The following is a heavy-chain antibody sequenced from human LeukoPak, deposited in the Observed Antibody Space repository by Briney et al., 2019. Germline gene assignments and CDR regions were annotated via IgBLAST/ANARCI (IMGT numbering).Heavy chain of an antibody. CDR3: AKDLVGVAATGGLFDY. J-gene: IGHJ4*02. D-gene: IGHD2-15*01. CDR1: GFTFSSYA. Sequence: PGGSLRLSCAASGFTFSSYAMSWVRQARGKGLEWVSAISGSGGSTYYADSVKGRFTISRDNSKNTLYLQMNSLRAEDTAVYYCAKDLVGVAATGGLFDYWGQGTLVTVSS. V-gene: IGHV3-23*01. CDR2: ISGSGGST.